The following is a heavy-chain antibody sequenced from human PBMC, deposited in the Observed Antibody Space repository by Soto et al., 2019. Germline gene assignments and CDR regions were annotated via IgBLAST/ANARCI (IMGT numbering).Heavy chain of an antibody. J-gene: IGHJ5*02. CDR3: ARERPDGCRLDP. Sequence: PSETLSLTCTFSGCSISGGGYYWSWIRQHPAKGLEWIGYIHYRGSTYYNPSLKSRVTISVDTSKNQFSLRLSSVTAADTAVYYCARERPDGCRLDPWGQGTLVTVSS. V-gene: IGHV4-30-4*08. D-gene: IGHD5-18*01. CDR2: IHYRGST. CDR1: GCSISGGGYY.